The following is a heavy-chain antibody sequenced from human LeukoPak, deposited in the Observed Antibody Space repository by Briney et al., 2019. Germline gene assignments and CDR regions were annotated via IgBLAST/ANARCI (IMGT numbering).Heavy chain of an antibody. CDR1: GYTFTSYG. CDR2: ISAHNGKT. Sequence: ASVKVSCKASGYTFTSYGISWVRQAPGQGLEWMGWISAHNGKTNYAQKFQGRVTMTRDTSISTAYMELSRPRSDDTAVYYCARIDILTGYIGFDPWGQGTLVTVSS. CDR3: ARIDILTGYIGFDP. V-gene: IGHV1-18*01. D-gene: IGHD3-9*01. J-gene: IGHJ5*02.